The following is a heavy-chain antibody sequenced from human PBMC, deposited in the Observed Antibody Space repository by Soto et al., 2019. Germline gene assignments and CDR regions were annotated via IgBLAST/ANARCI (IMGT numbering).Heavy chain of an antibody. V-gene: IGHV3-33*08. CDR3: ARDREVYFDY. Sequence: QVQLVESGGGVVQPGRSLRLSCAASGFTFSSYAMHWVRQAPGKGLEWVAVIWYDGSNKYYADSVKGRFTISRDNSKNTLYLQMNSLRAEDTAVYYCARDREVYFDYWGQGTLVTVSS. CDR1: GFTFSSYA. J-gene: IGHJ4*02. CDR2: IWYDGSNK.